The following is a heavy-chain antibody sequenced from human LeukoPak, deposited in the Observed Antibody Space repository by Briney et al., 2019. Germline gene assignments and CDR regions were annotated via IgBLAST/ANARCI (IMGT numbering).Heavy chain of an antibody. CDR2: INPNSGGT. CDR1: GYTFTGYY. V-gene: IGHV1-2*02. J-gene: IGHJ4*02. D-gene: IGHD6-19*01. Sequence: GASVKVSFKASGYTFTGYYMHWVRQAPGQGLEWMGWINPNSGGTNFAQKFQGRVTLTRDTSINTAYMELSSLRSDDTAVYYCAPAGSIAVTDQFYFDYWGQGTLVTVSS. CDR3: APAGSIAVTDQFYFDY.